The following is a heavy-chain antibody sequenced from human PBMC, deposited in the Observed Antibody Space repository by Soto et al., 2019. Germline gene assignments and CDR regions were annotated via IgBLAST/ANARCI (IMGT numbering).Heavy chain of an antibody. CDR1: GFTFSDYY. CDR3: GRGRGAAADYFDF. J-gene: IGHJ4*02. V-gene: IGHV3-11*05. Sequence: QVQLVESGGGLVKPGGSLRLSCAVSGFTFSDYYMTWIRQAPGKGLEWVSYISSRTSHTNYADYVKGRFTISRDNAKNSRFVQMISLRAEDTAVYYCGRGRGAAADYFDFWGQGTLVTVSS. CDR2: ISSRTSHT. D-gene: IGHD6-13*01.